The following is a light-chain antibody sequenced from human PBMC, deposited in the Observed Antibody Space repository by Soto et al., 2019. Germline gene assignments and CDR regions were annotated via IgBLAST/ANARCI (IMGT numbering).Light chain of an antibody. CDR2: DAS. Sequence: EIVLTQSPATLSLSPGERATLSCRASQSVGSFLAWYQQKPGQAPRLLIYDASNRAPVIPPRFSGSGSGTDFTLTISSLEPEDFAVYYCQQRNYWPTFGQGTKVDIK. V-gene: IGKV3-11*01. J-gene: IGKJ1*01. CDR3: QQRNYWPT. CDR1: QSVGSF.